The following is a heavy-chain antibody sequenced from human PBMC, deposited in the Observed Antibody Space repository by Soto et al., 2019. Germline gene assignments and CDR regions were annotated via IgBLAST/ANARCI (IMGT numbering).Heavy chain of an antibody. CDR1: GYTFTRHG. CDR3: AIEETGSGNWDY. Sequence: QVQLMQSGAEVKNPGVSVKVSCKGSGYTFTRHGIHWVRQAPGQRLEWMGWIDTDNGHTVYSQKFQGRVTITRDTSANTAYMDLSSLRFEDTAVYYCAIEETGSGNWDYWGQGNLVTVSS. CDR2: IDTDNGHT. D-gene: IGHD3-10*01. V-gene: IGHV1-3*04. J-gene: IGHJ4*02.